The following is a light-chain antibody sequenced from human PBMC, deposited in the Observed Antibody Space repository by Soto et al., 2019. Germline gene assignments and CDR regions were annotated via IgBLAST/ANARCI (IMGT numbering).Light chain of an antibody. CDR1: QHIGKW. CDR2: AVS. J-gene: IGKJ4*01. V-gene: IGKV1-12*01. Sequence: DIQMTQSPSFVSASVGDRVTITCRASQHIGKWLFWYQQKPGKAPDLLIYAVSNLQSGVPSRFSGSGSGTDFTLTISSLQPEDSATYYCQQCENFAVTFGGGTRVEFK. CDR3: QQCENFAVT.